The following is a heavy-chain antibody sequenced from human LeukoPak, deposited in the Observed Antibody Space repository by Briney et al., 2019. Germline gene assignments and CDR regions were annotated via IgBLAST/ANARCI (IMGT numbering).Heavy chain of an antibody. CDR2: MNPNSGNT. J-gene: IGHJ5*02. V-gene: IGHV1-8*01. CDR3: ARGVGGYSYGLGAYWFDP. D-gene: IGHD5-18*01. CDR1: GYNFASYD. Sequence: GASVKVSCKSSGYNFASYDINWVQQATGQGLEWMGWMNPNSGNTGYAQKFQGRVTMTRNTSISTAYMELSSLRSEDTAVYYCARGVGGYSYGLGAYWFDPWGQGTLVTVSS.